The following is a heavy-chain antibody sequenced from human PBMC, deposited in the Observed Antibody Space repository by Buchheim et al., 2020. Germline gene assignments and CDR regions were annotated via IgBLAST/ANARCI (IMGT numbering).Heavy chain of an antibody. J-gene: IGHJ4*02. V-gene: IGHV3-23*01. CDR3: AKLRGYSYGPFDY. CDR1: GFTFSSYA. D-gene: IGHD5-18*01. CDR2: ISGSGGST. Sequence: EVQLLESGGGLVQPGGSLRLSCAASGFTFSSYAMSWVRQAPGKGLEWVSAISGSGGSTYYADSVKGRVTTPRDNSKNTLYPKMNSLRAEDTAVYYCAKLRGYSYGPFDYWGQGTL.